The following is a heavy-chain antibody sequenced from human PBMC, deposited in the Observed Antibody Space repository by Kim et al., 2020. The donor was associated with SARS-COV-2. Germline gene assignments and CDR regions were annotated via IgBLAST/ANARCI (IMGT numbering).Heavy chain of an antibody. Sequence: SETLSLTCTVSGDSIISNIYYWAWIRQPPGKGLEWIGNIFYRGNTQYNPSLNTRVTVSIVPSTNQFSLRLSSVTAADRAVYYCVRRVGANESFDLWGQGILVTVSS. V-gene: IGHV4-39*01. D-gene: IGHD1-26*01. CDR1: GDSIISNIYY. CDR3: VRRVGANESFDL. CDR2: IFYRGNT. J-gene: IGHJ4*02.